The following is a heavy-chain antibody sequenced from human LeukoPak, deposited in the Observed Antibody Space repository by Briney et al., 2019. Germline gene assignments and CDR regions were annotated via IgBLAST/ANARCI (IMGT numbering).Heavy chain of an antibody. J-gene: IGHJ4*02. D-gene: IGHD2-21*02. V-gene: IGHV1-18*01. CDR2: ISPYNGNT. CDR1: GYTFTNYV. Sequence: ASVKVSCKASGYTFTNYVISWVRQAPGQGLEWMGWISPYNGNTNYPRNLQGRFTMTTDTSTSTAYLELRSLTSDDTAVYYCARGSVTARQVDDYWGQGTQVTVSS. CDR3: ARGSVTARQVDDY.